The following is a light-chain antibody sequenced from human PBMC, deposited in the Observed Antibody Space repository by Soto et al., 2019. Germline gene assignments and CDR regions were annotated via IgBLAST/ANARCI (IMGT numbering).Light chain of an antibody. CDR1: QGIRNF. CDR2: AAS. J-gene: IGKJ3*01. CDR3: QKYSSVPV. V-gene: IGKV1-27*01. Sequence: DIQMTQSQTSLSASVGDRVTITCRASQGIRNFVAWYQQKPGKAPKLLIYAASTLQSGVPSRFSGSGSGTDFTLPINSLQPEDVATYSCQKYSSVPVFGPGTKVEIK.